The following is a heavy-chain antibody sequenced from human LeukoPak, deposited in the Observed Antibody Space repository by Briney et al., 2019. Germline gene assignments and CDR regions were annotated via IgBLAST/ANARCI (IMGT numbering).Heavy chain of an antibody. CDR1: GFTFSSYG. Sequence: GGSLGLSCAASGFTFSSYGMHWVRQAPGKGLEWVAVISYDGSNKYYADSVKGRFTISRDNSKNTLYLQMNSLRAEDTAVYYCAKQQWLGYFDYWGQGTLVTVSS. V-gene: IGHV3-30*18. CDR2: ISYDGSNK. D-gene: IGHD6-19*01. CDR3: AKQQWLGYFDY. J-gene: IGHJ4*02.